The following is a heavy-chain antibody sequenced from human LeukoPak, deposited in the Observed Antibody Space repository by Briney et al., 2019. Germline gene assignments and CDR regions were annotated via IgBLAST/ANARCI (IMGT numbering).Heavy chain of an antibody. CDR1: GGSISSYY. D-gene: IGHD3-22*01. CDR3: ARAFWYYDSSGYLYYFDY. CDR2: IYYSGST. J-gene: IGHJ4*02. Sequence: SETLSLTCTVSGGSISSYYWSWIRQPPGKGLEWLGYIYYSGSTNYNPSLKSRVTISVDTSKNQFSLKLSSVTAADTTVYYCARAFWYYDSSGYLYYFDYWGQGTLVTVSS. V-gene: IGHV4-59*01.